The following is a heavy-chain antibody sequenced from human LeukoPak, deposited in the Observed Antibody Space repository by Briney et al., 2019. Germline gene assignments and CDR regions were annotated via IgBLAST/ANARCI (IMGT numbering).Heavy chain of an antibody. Sequence: GGSLTLSCDVSRFTFRRYDMYWVRPAPGRARVGVSEISGSPNNTYYADSVKGRFATSRDDSRNTLYLQMNSLRAEDTAVYYCAREARSGYDYYYYYYMDVWGKGTTVTVSS. CDR3: AREARSGYDYYYYYYMDV. D-gene: IGHD5-12*01. J-gene: IGHJ6*03. CDR1: RFTFRRYD. V-gene: IGHV3-23*01. CDR2: ISGSPNNT.